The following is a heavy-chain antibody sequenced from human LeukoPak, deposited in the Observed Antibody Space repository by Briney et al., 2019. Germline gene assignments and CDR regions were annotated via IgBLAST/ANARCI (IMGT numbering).Heavy chain of an antibody. CDR3: ARGSSMDV. J-gene: IGHJ6*02. CDR2: IYYGGST. D-gene: IGHD2-2*01. CDR1: GGSISSYY. V-gene: IGHV4-59*01. Sequence: SETLSLTCTVSGGSISSYYWSWIRQPPGKGLEWIGYIYYGGSTNYNPSLKSRVTISVDTSKNQFSLKLSSVTAADTAVYYCARGSSMDVWGQGTTVTVSS.